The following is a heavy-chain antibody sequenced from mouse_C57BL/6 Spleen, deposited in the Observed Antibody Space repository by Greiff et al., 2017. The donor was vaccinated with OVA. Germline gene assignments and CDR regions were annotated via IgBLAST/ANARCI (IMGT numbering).Heavy chain of an antibody. Sequence: VQLQQSGAELVRPGASVKLSCKASGYTFTAYYINWVKQRPGQGLEWIARIYPGSGNTYYNEKFKGKATLTAEKSSSTAYMQLSSLTSEDSAVYFCARGLGGYWGQGTTLTVSS. CDR1: GYTFTAYY. J-gene: IGHJ2*01. CDR3: ARGLGGY. CDR2: IYPGSGNT. V-gene: IGHV1-76*01.